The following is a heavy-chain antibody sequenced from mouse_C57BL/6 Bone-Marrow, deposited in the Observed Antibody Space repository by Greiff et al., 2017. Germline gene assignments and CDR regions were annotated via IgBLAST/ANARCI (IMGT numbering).Heavy chain of an antibody. J-gene: IGHJ1*03. CDR1: GYTFTSYW. D-gene: IGHD1-1*01. CDR3: ARSPLSFITTVVEGYFDV. V-gene: IGHV1-72*01. CDR2: IDPNSGGT. Sequence: QVQLQQPGAELVKPGASVKLSCKASGYTFTSYWMHWVKQRPGRGLAWIGRIDPNSGGTKYNEKFKSKATLTVDKPSSTAYMQLSSLTSEDSAVYYCARSPLSFITTVVEGYFDVWGTGTTVTVSS.